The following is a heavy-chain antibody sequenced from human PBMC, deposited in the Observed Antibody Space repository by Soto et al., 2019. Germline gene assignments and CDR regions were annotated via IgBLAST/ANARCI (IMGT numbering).Heavy chain of an antibody. Sequence: QVQLVQSGAEVKKPGSSVKVSCKASGGTFSSYAISWVRQAPGQGLEWMGGIIPIFGTANYAQKFQGRVTITADESTSTAYMELSSLRSEDTAVYYCAACIAAAGIPAADYYYGMDVWGQGTTVTVSS. CDR3: AACIAAAGIPAADYYYGMDV. J-gene: IGHJ6*02. V-gene: IGHV1-69*01. D-gene: IGHD6-13*01. CDR2: IIPIFGTA. CDR1: GGTFSSYA.